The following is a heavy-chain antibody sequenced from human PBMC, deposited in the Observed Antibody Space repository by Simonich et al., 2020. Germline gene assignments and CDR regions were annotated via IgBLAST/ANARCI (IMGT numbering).Heavy chain of an antibody. CDR2: INPNSGGT. CDR3: ARARLYSSSHAFDI. J-gene: IGHJ3*02. V-gene: IGHV1-2*02. CDR1: GYTFTGYY. Sequence: QVQLVQSGAEVKKPGASVKVSCKASGYTFTGYYMHWVRQAPGQGLEWMGWINPNSGGTNYDQKFQGRVTMTRDTSISTAYRELSRLRSDDTAVYYCARARLYSSSHAFDIWGQGTMVTVSS. D-gene: IGHD6-6*01.